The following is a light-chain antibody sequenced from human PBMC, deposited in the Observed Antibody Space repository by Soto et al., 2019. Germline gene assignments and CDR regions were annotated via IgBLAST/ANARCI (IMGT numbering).Light chain of an antibody. CDR1: QSISSSY. CDR2: GAS. J-gene: IGKJ4*01. CDR3: QPYGTSLLT. V-gene: IGKV3-20*01. Sequence: EIVLTQSPGTLSLSPGERATLSCRASQSISSSYLAWYQQKPGQAPRLLIDGASSRATGIPDRFSGSGSETDFTLTISRLEPEDVAVYYCQPYGTSLLTFGGGTKVEIK.